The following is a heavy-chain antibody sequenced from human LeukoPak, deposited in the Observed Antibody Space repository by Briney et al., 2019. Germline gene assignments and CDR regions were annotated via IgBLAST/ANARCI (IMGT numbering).Heavy chain of an antibody. Sequence: PSETLSLTCTLSGGSISNSSYYWGWIRQPPGKGLEWIGSMYYSGGTYYNPSLKSRATISVDTSKNQFSLKLSSVTAADTAVYYCARHGRMGTINPSYWGQGTLVTVSS. D-gene: IGHD5-24*01. J-gene: IGHJ4*02. V-gene: IGHV4-39*01. CDR2: MYYSGGT. CDR1: GGSISNSSYY. CDR3: ARHGRMGTINPSY.